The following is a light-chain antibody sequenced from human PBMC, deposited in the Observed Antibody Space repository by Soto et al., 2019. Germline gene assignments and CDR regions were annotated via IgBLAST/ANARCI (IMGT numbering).Light chain of an antibody. CDR1: QNNKNY. CDR2: WAS. CDR3: QQYYSTPT. J-gene: IGKJ1*01. Sequence: DIVMTQSPDSLAVSLGERATINCKSSQNNKNYLAWYQQKTGQPPKLLIDWASTRASGVPDRFSGSGSGTDFTLTISSLQAEDVGIYYCQQYYSTPTFGQGTKVEIK. V-gene: IGKV4-1*01.